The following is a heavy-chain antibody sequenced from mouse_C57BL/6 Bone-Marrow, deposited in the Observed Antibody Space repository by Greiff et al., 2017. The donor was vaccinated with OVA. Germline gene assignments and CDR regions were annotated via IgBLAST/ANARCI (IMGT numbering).Heavy chain of an antibody. CDR1: GFNIKDDY. J-gene: IGHJ2*01. Sequence: VQLQQSGAELVRPGASVKLSCTASGFNIKDDYMHWVKQRPEQGLEWIGWIDPENGDTEYASKFQGKATITADTSSNTAYLQISSLTSEDTAVYYCTFYSYYFDYWGQGTTLTVSS. CDR3: TFYSYYFDY. D-gene: IGHD1-1*01. V-gene: IGHV14-4*01. CDR2: IDPENGDT.